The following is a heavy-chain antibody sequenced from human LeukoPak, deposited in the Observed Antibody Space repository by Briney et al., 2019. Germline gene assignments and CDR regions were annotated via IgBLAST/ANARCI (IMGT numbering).Heavy chain of an antibody. Sequence: PGGSLRLSCAASGFTFSSYAMSWVRQAPGKGLEWVAAICGGGSSKYYADSVKGRFTISRDNSKNTLYLQMNSLRAEDTAVYYCAKALIGVAGSPGDSWGEGTLVTLSS. CDR1: GFTFSSYA. V-gene: IGHV3-23*01. CDR3: AKALIGVAGSPGDS. J-gene: IGHJ4*02. D-gene: IGHD6-19*01. CDR2: ICGGGSSK.